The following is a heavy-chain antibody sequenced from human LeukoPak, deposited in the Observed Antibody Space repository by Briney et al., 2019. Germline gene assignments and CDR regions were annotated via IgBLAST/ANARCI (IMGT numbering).Heavy chain of an antibody. CDR1: GFTFSNYG. J-gene: IGHJ4*02. V-gene: IGHV3-30*03. D-gene: IGHD2-15*01. Sequence: GGSLRLSCAASGFTFSNYGMHWVRQTPGNGLEGVAAISYDGTNKHYADSVKGRFTISRDNSKNTLYLQMSSLRAEDTAVYYCARGLYCSGGSCNSGPANWGQGTLVTVSS. CDR2: ISYDGTNK. CDR3: ARGLYCSGGSCNSGPAN.